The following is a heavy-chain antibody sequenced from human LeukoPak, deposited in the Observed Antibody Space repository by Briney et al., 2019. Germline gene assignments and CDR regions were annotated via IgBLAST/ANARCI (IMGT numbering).Heavy chain of an antibody. CDR2: ISSSSSYI. V-gene: IGHV3-21*01. CDR3: ARDWVYSSS. CDR1: GFTFSSYS. Sequence: GGSLRLSCAASGFTFSSYSMNWVRQAPGKGLEWVSSISSSSSYIYYVDSVKGRFTISRDNAKNSLYLQMNSLRAEDTAVYYCARDWVYSSSWGQGTLVTVSS. D-gene: IGHD6-13*01. J-gene: IGHJ4*02.